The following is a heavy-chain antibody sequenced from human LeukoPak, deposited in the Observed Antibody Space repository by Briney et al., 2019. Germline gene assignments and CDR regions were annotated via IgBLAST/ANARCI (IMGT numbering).Heavy chain of an antibody. CDR2: TYYRSKWYT. J-gene: IGHJ4*02. Sequence: SQTLSLTCAISGDSVSTNSAAWAWIRQSPSRGLEWLGRTYYRSKWYTDYAFSVKSRITINPDTSKNQFSLQLNSVTPEDTAVYYCARGPCYCSGTSCQSYFDYWGQGTPVTVSS. CDR1: GDSVSTNSAA. D-gene: IGHD2-2*01. CDR3: ARGPCYCSGTSCQSYFDY. V-gene: IGHV6-1*01.